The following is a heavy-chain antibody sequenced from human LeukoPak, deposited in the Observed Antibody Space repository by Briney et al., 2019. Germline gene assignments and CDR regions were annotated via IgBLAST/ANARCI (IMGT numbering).Heavy chain of an antibody. CDR1: GFTFSSYA. CDR2: ISGSRGTT. D-gene: IGHD6-19*01. CDR3: AKAPGLGQWLVHRRPGYFDY. V-gene: IGHV3-23*01. Sequence: PGGSLRLSCAASGFTFSSYAMNWVRQAPGKGLEWVSAISGSRGTTYYADSVKGRFTISRDNSKNTLYLQMNSLRAEDTAVYYCAKAPGLGQWLVHRRPGYFDYWGQGTLVTVSS. J-gene: IGHJ4*02.